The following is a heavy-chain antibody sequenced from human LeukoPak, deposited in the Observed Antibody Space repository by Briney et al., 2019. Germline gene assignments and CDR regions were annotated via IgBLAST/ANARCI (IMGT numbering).Heavy chain of an antibody. CDR3: ARGRGGYSGYDSHFDY. Sequence: GGSLRLSCAASGFTFSSYSMNWVRRAPGKGLEWVSSISSSSSYIYYADSVKGRFTISRDNAKNSLYLQMNSLRAEDTAVYYCARGRGGYSGYDSHFDYWGQGTLVTVSS. V-gene: IGHV3-21*01. CDR1: GFTFSSYS. D-gene: IGHD5-12*01. CDR2: ISSSSSYI. J-gene: IGHJ4*02.